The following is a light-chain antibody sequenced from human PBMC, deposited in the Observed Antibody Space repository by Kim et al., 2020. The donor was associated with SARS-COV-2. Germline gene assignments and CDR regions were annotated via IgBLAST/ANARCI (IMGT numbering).Light chain of an antibody. CDR3: DSRDRSSSDWV. CDR1: SLRNYY. J-gene: IGLJ3*02. Sequence: SSELTQDPAVSVALGQTVRITCQGDSLRNYYASWYQQKPGQAPVLVIHGKNNRPSGIPDRFSGSSSGNTASLTITGAQAEDEADYYCDSRDRSSSDWVFGGGTQLTVL. CDR2: GKN. V-gene: IGLV3-19*01.